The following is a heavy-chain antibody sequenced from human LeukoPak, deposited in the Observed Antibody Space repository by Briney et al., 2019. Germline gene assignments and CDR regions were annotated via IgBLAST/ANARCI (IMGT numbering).Heavy chain of an antibody. J-gene: IGHJ4*02. CDR3: AKIEYQLLSGLPLDY. D-gene: IGHD2-2*01. CDR2: IRYDGSNK. Sequence: GGSLRLSCVASGFTFSSYGMHWVRQAPGKGLEWVAFIRYDGSNKYYADSVKGRFTISRDNSKNTLYLQMNSLRAEDTAVYYCAKIEYQLLSGLPLDYWGQGTLVTVSS. CDR1: GFTFSSYG. V-gene: IGHV3-30*02.